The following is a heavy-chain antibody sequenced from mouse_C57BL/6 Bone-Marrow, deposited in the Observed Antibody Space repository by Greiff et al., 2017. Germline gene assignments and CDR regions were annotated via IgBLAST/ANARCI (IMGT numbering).Heavy chain of an antibody. CDR2: MHPNGGSP. CDR1: GYTFTNYW. D-gene: IGHD2-2*01. J-gene: IGHJ4*01. CDR3: ARSYAYDDYTMDY. Sequence: QVQLQQPGAELVKPGASVKLSCKASGYTFTNYWMHWVKQRPGQGLEWIGMMHPNGGSPDYNEKFKSEATLSVDKSSRTAYMELSSLTSEDSAVYYCARSYAYDDYTMDYGGRGNATSVTS. V-gene: IGHV1-64*01.